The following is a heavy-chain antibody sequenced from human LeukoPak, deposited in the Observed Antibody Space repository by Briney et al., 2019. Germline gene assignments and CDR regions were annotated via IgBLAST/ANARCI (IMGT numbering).Heavy chain of an antibody. D-gene: IGHD4-23*01. V-gene: IGHV1-18*01. CDR2: ISGFDGDT. J-gene: IGHJ4*02. Sequence: GASVKVSCKASGYTFTTQTITWLRQAPGHGLEWVGWISGFDGDTDYAQKFQGRVTMTTDTSTNTAYMEVTSLRSDDTAVYYCARGYGATSDFEYWGQGTLVIVSS. CDR3: ARGYGATSDFEY. CDR1: GYTFTTQT.